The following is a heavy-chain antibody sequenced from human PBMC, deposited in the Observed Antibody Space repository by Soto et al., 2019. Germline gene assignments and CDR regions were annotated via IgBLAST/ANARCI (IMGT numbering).Heavy chain of an antibody. Sequence: GSLRLSFASSGFPFSSYWMSWVVQAPVKGLEWVANIKQDGSEKYYVDSVKGRFTISRDNAKNSLYLQMNSLRAEDTAVYYCARDRAYYDILTGYQTDPSLFDYWGQGTLVTVSS. CDR3: ARDRAYYDILTGYQTDPSLFDY. D-gene: IGHD3-9*01. V-gene: IGHV3-7*03. CDR1: GFPFSSYW. J-gene: IGHJ4*02. CDR2: IKQDGSEK.